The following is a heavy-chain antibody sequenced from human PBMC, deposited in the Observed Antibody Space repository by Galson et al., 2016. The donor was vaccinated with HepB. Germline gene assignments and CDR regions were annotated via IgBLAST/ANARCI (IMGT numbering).Heavy chain of an antibody. CDR2: IHTGGST. CDR1: GFTVSSKY. D-gene: IGHD6-19*01. CDR3: ALGTGIGWSGAD. V-gene: IGHV3-53*01. J-gene: IGHJ1*01. Sequence: SLRLSCAASGFTVSSKYMSWVRQAPGKGLEWVSVIHTGGSTYYADSVKGRFTISRDNSKNTLYLQMNSRRAEDTAVYYCALGTGIGWSGADWGQGTLVTVSS.